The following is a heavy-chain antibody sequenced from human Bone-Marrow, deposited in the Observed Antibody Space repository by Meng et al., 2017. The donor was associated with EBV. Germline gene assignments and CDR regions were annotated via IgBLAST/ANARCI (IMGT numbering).Heavy chain of an antibody. V-gene: IGHV3-11*01. Sequence: VRLVESVGDLVKPGGTLRLSCATSGFTFSDFYMIWMGQAPGKGLDWISYISSSGSIYYADSVKGRLTISRDNAKNSLYLQVNSLRAEDTAVYYCARDEMSTPHIVYWGQGTLVTVSS. D-gene: IGHD5/OR15-5a*01. CDR1: GFTFSDFY. J-gene: IGHJ4*02. CDR3: ARDEMSTPHIVY. CDR2: ISSSGSI.